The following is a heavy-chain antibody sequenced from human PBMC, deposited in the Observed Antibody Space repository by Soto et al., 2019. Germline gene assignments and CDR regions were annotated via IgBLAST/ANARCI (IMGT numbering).Heavy chain of an antibody. CDR3: ARRYCSSTCCHKTQPYYYGMDV. D-gene: IGHD2-2*01. J-gene: IGHJ6*02. CDR2: IIPIFGTA. CDR1: GGTFSSYA. Sequence: SVKVSCKASGGTFSSYAISWVRQAPGQGLEWMGGIIPIFGTANYAQKFQGRVTITADESTSTAYMELSSLRSEDTAVYYCARRYCSSTCCHKTQPYYYGMDVWGQGTTVTGSS. V-gene: IGHV1-69*13.